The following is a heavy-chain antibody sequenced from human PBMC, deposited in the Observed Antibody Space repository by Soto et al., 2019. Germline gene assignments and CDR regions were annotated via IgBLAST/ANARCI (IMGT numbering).Heavy chain of an antibody. V-gene: IGHV1-69*01. CDR2: SPPTFGTS. Sequence: QVQLVQSGAEVKKPGSSVKVSCKASGGTFSTYSISWVRQAPGQGLEWMGGSPPTFGTSKYAQNFQGRVTITADESTRTAYMELSSPRSDDTAVYYCARGGRYPNSSYYYGMDVWGQGTTVTVSS. CDR3: ARGGRYPNSSYYYGMDV. CDR1: GGTFSTYS. J-gene: IGHJ6*02. D-gene: IGHD1-1*01.